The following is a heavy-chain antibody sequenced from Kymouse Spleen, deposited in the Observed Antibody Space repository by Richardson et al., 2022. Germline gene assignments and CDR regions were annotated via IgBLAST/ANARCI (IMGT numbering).Heavy chain of an antibody. J-gene: IGHJ6*02. CDR2: IYYSGST. CDR3: ARDNLGITGTTGYYYYGMDV. Sequence: QVQLQESGPGLVKPSETLSLTCTVSGGSVSSGSYYWSWIRQPPGKGLEWIGYIYYSGSTNYNPSLKSRVTISVDTSKNQFSLKLSSVTAADTAVYYCARDNLGITGTTGYYYYGMDVWGQGTTVTVSS. D-gene: IGHD1-7*01. V-gene: IGHV4-61*01. CDR1: GGSVSSGSYY.